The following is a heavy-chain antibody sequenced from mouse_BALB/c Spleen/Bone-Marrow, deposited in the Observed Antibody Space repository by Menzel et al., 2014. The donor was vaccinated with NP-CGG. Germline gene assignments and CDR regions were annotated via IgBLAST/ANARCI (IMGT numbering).Heavy chain of an antibody. CDR3: AREGWDEDYAMDY. CDR1: GYTFTSYW. J-gene: IGHJ4*01. Sequence: VKLVESGAELARPGASVKLSCKASGYTFTSYWMQWVKQRPGQGLEWIRAIYPGDGDTRYTQKFKGKATLTADKSSSTAYMQLSSLASEDSAVYYCAREGWDEDYAMDYWGQGTSVTVSS. CDR2: IYPGDGDT. V-gene: IGHV1-87*01. D-gene: IGHD4-1*01.